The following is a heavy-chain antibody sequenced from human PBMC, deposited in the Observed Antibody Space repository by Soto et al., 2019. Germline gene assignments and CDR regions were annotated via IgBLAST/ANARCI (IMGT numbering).Heavy chain of an antibody. CDR3: VRDGTKTLRDWFDP. CDR2: IYATGTT. J-gene: IGHJ5*02. CDR1: GASINGFY. D-gene: IGHD1-1*01. V-gene: IGHV4-4*07. Sequence: PSETLSLTCTFSGASINGFYWSCIRKSPGKGLDWIGRIYATGTTDYNPSLKSRVMMSVDTSKKQFSLKLRSVTAADTAVYYCVRDGTKTLRDWFDPWGQGISVTVSS.